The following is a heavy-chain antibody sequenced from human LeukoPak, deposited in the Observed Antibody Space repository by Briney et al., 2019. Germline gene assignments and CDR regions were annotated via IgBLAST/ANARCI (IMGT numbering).Heavy chain of an antibody. D-gene: IGHD3-10*01. CDR1: VFIFSTYA. CDR3: ARSQAYGSGSYYPDYFDY. V-gene: IGHV3-64*04. J-gene: IGHJ4*02. Sequence: PGASLRLSYSPTVFIFSTYALYWVRQAPGKGPEYVSAINRNGGSTFYADSVKGRFTISRDNAKNKLYLQMNSLRAEDTAVYYCARSQAYGSGSYYPDYFDYWGQGTLVTVSP. CDR2: INRNGGST.